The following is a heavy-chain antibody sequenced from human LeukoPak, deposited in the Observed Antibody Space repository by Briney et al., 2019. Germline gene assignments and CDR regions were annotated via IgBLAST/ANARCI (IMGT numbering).Heavy chain of an antibody. CDR3: ARIAAAVPDQ. CDR1: GFTFTTYW. CDR2: VKEDGSDK. V-gene: IGHV3-7*01. J-gene: IGHJ5*02. D-gene: IGHD6-13*01. Sequence: GGSLRLSCAASGFTFTTYWMGWVRQAPGKGLEWVANVKEDGSDKYYMDSVKGRFTIPRDNGNNSLYLLMSSLRAEDSGVYYCARIAAAVPDQWGPGTLVTVSS.